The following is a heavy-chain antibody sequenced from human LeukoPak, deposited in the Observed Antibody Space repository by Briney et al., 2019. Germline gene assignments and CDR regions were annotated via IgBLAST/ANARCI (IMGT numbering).Heavy chain of an antibody. CDR2: IIPIFGTA. CDR1: GGTFSSYA. Sequence: ASVKVSCKASGGTFSSYAISWVRQAPGQGLEWMGGIIPIFGTANYAQKFQGRVTITADESTSTAYMELSSLRSEDTAVYYCARATIFGVVIQPRDYYYGMDVWGQGTPVTVSS. V-gene: IGHV1-69*13. CDR3: ARATIFGVVIQPRDYYYGMDV. D-gene: IGHD3-3*01. J-gene: IGHJ6*02.